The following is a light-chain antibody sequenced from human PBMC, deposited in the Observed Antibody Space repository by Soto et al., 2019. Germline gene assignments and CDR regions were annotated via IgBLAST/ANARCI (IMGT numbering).Light chain of an antibody. CDR1: SSDVGGYNY. CDR2: DVS. CDR3: CSSAGSYSYV. Sequence: SALTQPRSVSGSPGQSVTISCTGTSSDVGGYNYVSWYQQHPGKAPKLMIYDVSKRPSGVPDRFSGSKSGNTASLTISGLQAEDEAHYYCCSSAGSYSYVFGTGTKLTVL. J-gene: IGLJ1*01. V-gene: IGLV2-11*01.